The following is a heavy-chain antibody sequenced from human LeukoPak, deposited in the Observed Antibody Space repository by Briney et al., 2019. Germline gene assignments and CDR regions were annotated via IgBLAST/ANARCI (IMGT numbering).Heavy chain of an antibody. CDR3: AKDSSSVTTSHFDY. V-gene: IGHV3-23*01. Sequence: GGSLRLSCAASGFTFSSYAMSWVRQAPGKGLEWVSAVSGSGGSTYYADSVKGRFTISRDNSKNTLYLQMNSLRAEDTAVYYCAKDSSSVTTSHFDYWGQGTLVTVSS. D-gene: IGHD4-17*01. J-gene: IGHJ4*02. CDR2: VSGSGGST. CDR1: GFTFSSYA.